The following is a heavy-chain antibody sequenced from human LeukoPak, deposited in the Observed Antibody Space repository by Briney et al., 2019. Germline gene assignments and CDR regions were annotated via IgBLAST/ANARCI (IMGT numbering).Heavy chain of an antibody. Sequence: GGSLRLSCAASGFTFSSYSMNWVRQAPGKGLEWISYISSGSSTIYYADSVKGRFTISRDNAKKSLYLQMNSLGAEDTAVYYCARHLSGITGYTYGRGIDYWGQGTLLTVSS. CDR2: ISSGSSTI. J-gene: IGHJ4*02. V-gene: IGHV3-48*04. CDR1: GFTFSSYS. D-gene: IGHD5-18*01. CDR3: ARHLSGITGYTYGRGIDY.